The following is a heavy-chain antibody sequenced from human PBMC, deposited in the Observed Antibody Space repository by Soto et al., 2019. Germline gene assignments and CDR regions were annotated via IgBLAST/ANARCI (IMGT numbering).Heavy chain of an antibody. V-gene: IGHV3-7*01. Sequence: PGGSLRLSCVASGFTFGGYWMTWVRQAPGKGLEWVANIKHDGSERYYVDSVKGRFTISRDNAKKSIYLHMNSLRDEDTAVYYCVRGHPLNWGQGTLVAVSS. CDR2: IKHDGSER. CDR3: VRGHPLN. CDR1: GFTFGGYW. J-gene: IGHJ4*02.